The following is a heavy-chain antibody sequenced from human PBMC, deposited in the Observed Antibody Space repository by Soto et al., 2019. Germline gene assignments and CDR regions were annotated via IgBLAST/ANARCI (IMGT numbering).Heavy chain of an antibody. CDR1: GYTFTSYG. V-gene: IGHV1-18*01. D-gene: IGHD6-13*01. J-gene: IGHJ6*03. Sequence: QVQLVQSGAEVKKPGASVKVSCKASGYTFTSYGISWVRQAPGQGLEWMGWISAYNGNTNYAQKLQGRVTMTTDTSTSTAYMELRSLTSDDTAVYYCASGSSSNSPYYDYYYYMDVWGKGTTVTVSS. CDR2: ISAYNGNT. CDR3: ASGSSSNSPYYDYYYYMDV.